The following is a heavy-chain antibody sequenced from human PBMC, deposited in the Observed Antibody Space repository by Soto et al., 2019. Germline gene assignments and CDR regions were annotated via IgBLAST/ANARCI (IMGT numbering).Heavy chain of an antibody. D-gene: IGHD2-21*02. J-gene: IGHJ4*02. CDR2: ISYDGSDK. Sequence: PGGSLRLSCAASGFTFTNYAMHWVRQAPGKGLEWVAVISYDGSDKSYADSVKGRFTISRDNSKNTLYVQMNSLRADDTAVYYCARVPVAYCVGDCYTFNYWGQGTLVTVSS. CDR1: GFTFTNYA. V-gene: IGHV3-30-3*01. CDR3: ARVPVAYCVGDCYTFNY.